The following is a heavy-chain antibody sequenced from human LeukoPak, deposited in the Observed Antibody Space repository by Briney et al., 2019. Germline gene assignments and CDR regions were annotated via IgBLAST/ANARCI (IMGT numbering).Heavy chain of an antibody. V-gene: IGHV4-4*09. D-gene: IGHD5-12*01. CDR2: IYTSGST. Sequence: SETLSLTCTVSGGSISSYYWSWIRQPPGKGLEWIGYIYTSGSTNYNPSLKSRVTISVDTSKNQFSLKLSSVTAADTAVYYCARVATTYYFDYWGQGTLVTVSS. J-gene: IGHJ4*02. CDR1: GGSISSYY. CDR3: ARVATTYYFDY.